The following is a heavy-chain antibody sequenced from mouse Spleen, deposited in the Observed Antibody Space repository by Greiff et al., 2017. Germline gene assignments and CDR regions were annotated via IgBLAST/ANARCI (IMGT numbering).Heavy chain of an antibody. Sequence: EVQVVESGGGLVKPGGSLKLSCAASGFTFSSYAMSWVRQTPEKRLEWVATISSGGSYTYYPDSVKGRFTISRDNAKNTLYLQMSSLRSEDTAMYYCAREVITFDYWGQGTTLTVSS. CDR3: AREVITFDY. CDR1: GFTFSSYA. J-gene: IGHJ2*01. CDR2: ISSGGSYT. D-gene: IGHD2-4*01. V-gene: IGHV5-9-3*01.